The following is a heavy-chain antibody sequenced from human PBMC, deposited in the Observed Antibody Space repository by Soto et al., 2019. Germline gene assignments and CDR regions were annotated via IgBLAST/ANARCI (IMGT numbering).Heavy chain of an antibody. J-gene: IGHJ4*02. D-gene: IGHD5-12*01. CDR2: ISAFNGHT. CDR3: ARGKGYGYDH. Sequence: QVQLVQSGPEVREPGASVKVSCKASGYTFRDYGIAWVRQAPGQGLEWMGWISAFNGHTNYAQKFQGRVTVTADASTATAYMELRSLRPDDTAMYFCARGKGYGYDHWGQGTLVTVSS. CDR1: GYTFRDYG. V-gene: IGHV1-18*01.